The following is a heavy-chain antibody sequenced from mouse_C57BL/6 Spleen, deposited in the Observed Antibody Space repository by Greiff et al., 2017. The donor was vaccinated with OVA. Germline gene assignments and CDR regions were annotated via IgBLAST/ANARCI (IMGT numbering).Heavy chain of an antibody. Sequence: EVQVVESGEGLVKPGGSLKLSCAASGFTFSSYAMSWVRQTPEKRLEWVAYISSGGDYIYYADTVKGRFTISRDNARNTLYLQMSSLKSEDTAMYYCTRDIGLDYYGSSYDWYFDVWGTGTTVTVSS. J-gene: IGHJ1*03. V-gene: IGHV5-9-1*02. D-gene: IGHD1-1*01. CDR3: TRDIGLDYYGSSYDWYFDV. CDR1: GFTFSSYA. CDR2: ISSGGDYI.